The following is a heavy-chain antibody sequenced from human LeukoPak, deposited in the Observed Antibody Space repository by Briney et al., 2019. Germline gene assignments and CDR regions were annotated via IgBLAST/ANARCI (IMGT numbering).Heavy chain of an antibody. CDR2: ISGTGGAT. CDR1: GFSFGNYA. D-gene: IGHD2-21*01. V-gene: IGHV3-23*01. CDR3: VKDPRDTYGTNWFVS. J-gene: IGHJ5*01. Sequence: GGSLRLSCVASGFSFGNYAMSWIRQAPGKGLQWASQISGTGGATWYAGFARDRFTISRDNSKKTLYLQMSGLRVEDTAMYYCVKDPRDTYGTNWFVSWGQGTLLIVSS.